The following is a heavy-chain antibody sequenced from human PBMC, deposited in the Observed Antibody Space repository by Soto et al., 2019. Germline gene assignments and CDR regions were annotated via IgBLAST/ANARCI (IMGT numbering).Heavy chain of an antibody. Sequence: EVQLVESGGGLVQPGGSLRLSCAASGFTFSSYWMHWVRQAPGKGLVWVSRINSDGSSTSYADSVKGRFTISRDNAKNTRHLQMNGLSAEDTAVYYAARVGVGCYDGNGYYYRAFVIWGQGTMVTVSS. V-gene: IGHV3-74*01. J-gene: IGHJ3*02. CDR1: GFTFSSYW. CDR3: ARVGVGCYDGNGYYYRAFVI. D-gene: IGHD3-22*01. CDR2: INSDGSST.